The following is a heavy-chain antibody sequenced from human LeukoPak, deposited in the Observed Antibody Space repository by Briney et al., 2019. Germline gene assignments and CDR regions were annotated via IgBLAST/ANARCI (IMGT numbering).Heavy chain of an antibody. CDR2: IYYGGST. Sequence: SETLSLTCTVSGGSISSYYWSWIRQPPGKGLEWIGYIYYGGSTNYNTSLKSRVTISVDTSKNQFSLKLSSVTAADTAVYYCARHPAREGCDYWGQGTLVTVSS. CDR3: ARHPAREGCDY. D-gene: IGHD5-24*01. J-gene: IGHJ4*02. V-gene: IGHV4-59*08. CDR1: GGSISSYY.